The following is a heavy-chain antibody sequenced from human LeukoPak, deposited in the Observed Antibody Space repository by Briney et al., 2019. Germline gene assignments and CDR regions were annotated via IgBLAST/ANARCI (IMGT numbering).Heavy chain of an antibody. J-gene: IGHJ4*02. Sequence: GGSLRLAXTASGFSFSDYTMNWVRQAPGKGLEWLSSISSGSAYIHYADSVKGRFTISRDNAKNSLNLRMSSLRAEDTAVYYCASGTTGTTGFNYWGQGTLVTVSS. D-gene: IGHD1-7*01. V-gene: IGHV3-21*01. CDR3: ASGTTGTTGFNY. CDR2: ISSGSAYI. CDR1: GFSFSDYT.